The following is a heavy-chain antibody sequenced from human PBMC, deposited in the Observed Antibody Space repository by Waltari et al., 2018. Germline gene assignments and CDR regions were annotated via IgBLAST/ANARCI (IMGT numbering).Heavy chain of an antibody. CDR1: GFTFSCHG. CDR3: AKDSLVGAAPNAFDI. J-gene: IGHJ3*02. D-gene: IGHD1-26*01. Sequence: QVQLVESGGGVVQPGRSLRLSCAASGFTFSCHGMHWVRQAPGKGLEWVAVIWYDGSNKYYADSVKGRFTISRDNSKNTLYLQMNSLRAEDTAMYYCAKDSLVGAAPNAFDIWGQGTMVTVSS. V-gene: IGHV3-30*18. CDR2: IWYDGSNK.